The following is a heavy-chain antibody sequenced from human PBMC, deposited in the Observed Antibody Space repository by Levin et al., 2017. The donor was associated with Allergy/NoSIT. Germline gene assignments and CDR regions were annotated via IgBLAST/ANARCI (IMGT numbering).Heavy chain of an antibody. J-gene: IGHJ4*02. CDR2: SSYSGST. Sequence: PSETLSLTCAVYGGSLSGYYWSWIRQPPGKGLEWIGESSYSGSTKYNPSLKSRVTISVDTSKNQFSLKVSSVTAADTAVYYCARGLLSFSTEMWGQGTLVTVSS. CDR1: GGSLSGYY. D-gene: IGHD1-14*01. CDR3: ARGLLSFSTEM. V-gene: IGHV4-34*01.